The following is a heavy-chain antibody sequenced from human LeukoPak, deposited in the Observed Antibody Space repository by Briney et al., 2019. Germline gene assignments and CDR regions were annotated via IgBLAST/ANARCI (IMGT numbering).Heavy chain of an antibody. CDR2: ITGSGDST. CDR1: GFMFSNYA. Sequence: GASLRLSCAASGFMFSNYAMSWVRQAPGKGLEWVSAITGSGDSTYYAGSVKGRFTISRDNSKNTLYLQVNSLRAEDTAVYYCAKGGTNDSDYWGQGTLVTVSS. J-gene: IGHJ4*02. CDR3: AKGGTNDSDY. D-gene: IGHD2-8*01. V-gene: IGHV3-23*01.